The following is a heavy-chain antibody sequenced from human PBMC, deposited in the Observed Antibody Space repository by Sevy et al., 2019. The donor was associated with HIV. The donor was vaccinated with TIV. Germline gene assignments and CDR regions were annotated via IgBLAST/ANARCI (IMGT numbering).Heavy chain of an antibody. Sequence: KQSQTLSLTCAIPGDSVSSNSAAWNWIRQSPSRGLEWLGRTYYSSKWYNYYAVSVKSRITINPDTSKNQFSLQLNSVTPEDTAVYYCARDVGRFGEFPYYFDYWGQGTLVTVSS. CDR1: GDSVSSNSAA. J-gene: IGHJ4*02. CDR2: TYYSSKWYN. V-gene: IGHV6-1*01. CDR3: ARDVGRFGEFPYYFDY. D-gene: IGHD3-10*01.